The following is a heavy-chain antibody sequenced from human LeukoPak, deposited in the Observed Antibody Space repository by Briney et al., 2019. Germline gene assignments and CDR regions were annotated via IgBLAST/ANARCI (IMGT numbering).Heavy chain of an antibody. D-gene: IGHD6-6*01. CDR2: ISSSGSYI. V-gene: IGHV3-21*01. Sequence: PGGSLRLSCAASGFTFSNAWMSWVRQAPGKGLEWVSAISSSGSYIYYADSVKGRFTISRDNAKNSLYLQMNSLRAEDTAVYYCARGATYSSSSPDYWGQGTLVTVSS. CDR3: ARGATYSSSSPDY. J-gene: IGHJ4*02. CDR1: GFTFSNAW.